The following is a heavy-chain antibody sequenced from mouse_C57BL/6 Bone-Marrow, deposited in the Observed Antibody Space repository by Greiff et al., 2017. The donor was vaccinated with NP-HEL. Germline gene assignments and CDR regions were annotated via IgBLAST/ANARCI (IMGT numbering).Heavy chain of an antibody. CDR3: ARVTTVVARGYAMDY. CDR2: IDPSDSYT. J-gene: IGHJ4*01. D-gene: IGHD1-1*01. CDR1: GYTFTSYW. V-gene: IGHV1-59*01. Sequence: QVQLQQPGAELVRPGTSVKLSCKASGYTFTSYWMHWVKQRPGQGLEWIGVIDPSDSYTNYNQKFKGKATLTVDTSSSTAYMQLSSLTSEDSAVYYCARVTTVVARGYAMDYWGKGTSVTASS.